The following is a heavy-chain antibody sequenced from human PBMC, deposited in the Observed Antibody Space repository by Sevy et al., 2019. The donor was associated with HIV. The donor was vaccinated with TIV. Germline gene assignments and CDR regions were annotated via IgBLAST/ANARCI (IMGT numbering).Heavy chain of an antibody. J-gene: IGHJ4*02. V-gene: IGHV3-33*01. CDR2: IWFDGSNT. D-gene: IGHD6-13*01. Sequence: GGSLRLSCAASGFTFSTYGMHWVRQAPGKGLEWVAVIWFDGSNTYYADSVKGRFTISRDIAKNTLHLQMNSLRVDDTALYFCVRAIAKDGSFWGQGTLVTVSS. CDR3: VRAIAKDGSF. CDR1: GFTFSTYG.